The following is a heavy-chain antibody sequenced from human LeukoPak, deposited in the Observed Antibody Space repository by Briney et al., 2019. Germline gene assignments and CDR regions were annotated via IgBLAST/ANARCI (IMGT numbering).Heavy chain of an antibody. J-gene: IGHJ4*02. CDR1: GYTFTSYG. CDR3: AGDRRAVAGSGFDY. D-gene: IGHD6-19*01. Sequence: ASVKVSCKASGYTFTSYGISWVRQAPGQGLEWMGWISAYNGNTNYAQKLQGRVTMTTDTSTSTAYMELRSLRSDDTAVYYCAGDRRAVAGSGFDYWGQGTLVTVSS. V-gene: IGHV1-18*01. CDR2: ISAYNGNT.